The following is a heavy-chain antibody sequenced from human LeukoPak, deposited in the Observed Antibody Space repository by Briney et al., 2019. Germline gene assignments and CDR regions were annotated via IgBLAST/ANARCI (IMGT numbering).Heavy chain of an antibody. CDR2: ISGSGGST. CDR3: AKDRSFRTPIAANYGMDV. V-gene: IGHV3-23*01. Sequence: GGSLRLSCAASGFTFSSYAMSWVRQAPGKGLEWVSAISGSGGSTYYADSVKGRFTISRDNSKNTLYLQMNSLRAEDTAVYYCAKDRSFRTPIAANYGMDVWGQGTTVTVSS. J-gene: IGHJ6*02. CDR1: GFTFSSYA. D-gene: IGHD6-13*01.